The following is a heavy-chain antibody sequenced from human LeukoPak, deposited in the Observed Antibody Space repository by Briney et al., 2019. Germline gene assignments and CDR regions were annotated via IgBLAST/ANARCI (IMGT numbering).Heavy chain of an antibody. J-gene: IGHJ4*02. CDR3: ARHPRYCSGGSCYFDY. V-gene: IGHV4-39*01. D-gene: IGHD2-15*01. CDR1: GGSISSSSYY. Sequence: SETLSLTCTVSGGSISSSSYYWGWLRQPPGKGLEWIGCIYYSGSTYYNPSLKSRVTISVDTSKNQFSLKLSSVTAADTAVYYCARHPRYCSGGSCYFDYWGQGTLVTVSS. CDR2: IYYSGST.